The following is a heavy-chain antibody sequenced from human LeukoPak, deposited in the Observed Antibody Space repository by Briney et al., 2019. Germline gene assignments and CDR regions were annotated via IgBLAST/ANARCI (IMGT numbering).Heavy chain of an antibody. CDR1: GFTFSSYE. Sequence: GXSLRXSCAASGFTFSSYEMNWVRQAPGKGLEWVSYISSSGSTIYYADSVKGRLTISRDNAKNSLYLQMNSLRPEDTAVYYCARGFTGWXXSPIDYWGXGNLVTVAS. CDR3: ARGFTGWXXSPIDY. V-gene: IGHV3-48*03. CDR2: ISSSGSTI. J-gene: IGHJ4*02. D-gene: IGHD6-19*01.